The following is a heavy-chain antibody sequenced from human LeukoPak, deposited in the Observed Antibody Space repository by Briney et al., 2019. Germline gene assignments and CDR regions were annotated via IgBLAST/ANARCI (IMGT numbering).Heavy chain of an antibody. CDR2: IIPIFGTA. CDR1: GGTFSSYA. J-gene: IGHJ4*02. V-gene: IGHV1-69*13. D-gene: IGHD3-10*01. CDR3: ARVPYYYGSGSYYFMDY. Sequence: SVTVSCTASGGTFSSYAISWVRQAPGQGLEWMGGIIPIFGTANYAQKFQGRVTITADESTSTAYMELSSLRSEDTAVYYCARVPYYYGSGSYYFMDYWGQGTLVTVSS.